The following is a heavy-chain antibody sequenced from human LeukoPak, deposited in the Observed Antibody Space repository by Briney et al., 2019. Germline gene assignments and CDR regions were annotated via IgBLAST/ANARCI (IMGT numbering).Heavy chain of an antibody. CDR3: ARDQHILRHYNGMDV. Sequence: PSETLSLTCVVYGGSFSGYYWSWIRQPPGKGLEWIGYIYYSGSTNYNPSLKSRVTISVDTSKNQFSLKLSSVTAADTAVYYCARDQHILRHYNGMDVWGQGTMVTVSS. CDR1: GGSFSGYY. J-gene: IGHJ6*02. D-gene: IGHD3-3*01. CDR2: IYYSGST. V-gene: IGHV4-59*12.